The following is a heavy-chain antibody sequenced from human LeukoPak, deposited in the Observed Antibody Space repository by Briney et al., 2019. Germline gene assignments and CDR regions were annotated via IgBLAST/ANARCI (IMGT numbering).Heavy chain of an antibody. CDR1: GGSFSGYY. V-gene: IGHV4-34*01. Sequence: SGALSLTCAVYGGSFSGYYWSWIRQPPGKGLEWIGEINHSRSTNYNPYLKSRVIIAVDTSKNQFSLKLSSVTAADTAVYYGARHEAAYCGGDCYLRAFDIWGQGTMVSVSS. D-gene: IGHD2-21*02. J-gene: IGHJ3*02. CDR3: ARHEAAYCGGDCYLRAFDI. CDR2: INHSRST.